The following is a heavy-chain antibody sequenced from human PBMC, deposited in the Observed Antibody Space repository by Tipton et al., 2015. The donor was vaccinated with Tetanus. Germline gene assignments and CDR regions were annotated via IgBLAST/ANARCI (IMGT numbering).Heavy chain of an antibody. Sequence: TLSLTCNVSGGSITSYYWSWIRQRPGRGLEWVGYVHYTGKDNYSPSLRSRVTLSVDTSKNQFSLKLSPVTAADTAVYYCARIGWLQQNKPAFDIWGQGTVVTVSS. CDR1: GGSITSYY. J-gene: IGHJ3*02. CDR2: VHYTGKD. CDR3: ARIGWLQQNKPAFDI. D-gene: IGHD6-19*01. V-gene: IGHV4-59*13.